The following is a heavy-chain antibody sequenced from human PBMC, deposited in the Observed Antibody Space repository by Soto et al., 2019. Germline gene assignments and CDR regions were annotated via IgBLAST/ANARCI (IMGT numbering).Heavy chain of an antibody. CDR3: ARSGGLSDSSGYIFDY. D-gene: IGHD3-22*01. CDR2: IIPIFGTA. Sequence: GASVKVSCKASGGTFSSYAISWVRQAPGQGLEWMGGIIPIFGTANYAQKFQGRVTITADESTSTAYMELSSLRSEDTAVYYCARSGGLSDSSGYIFDYWGQGTLVTVSS. J-gene: IGHJ4*02. V-gene: IGHV1-69*13. CDR1: GGTFSSYA.